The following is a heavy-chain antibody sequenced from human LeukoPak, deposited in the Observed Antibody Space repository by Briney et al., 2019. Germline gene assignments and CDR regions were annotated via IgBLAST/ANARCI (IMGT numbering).Heavy chain of an antibody. Sequence: SETLSLTCAVSGYSISSGYYWGWIRQPPGKGLEWIGSIYHSGSTYYNPSLKSRITISVDTSKNQFSLKLSSVTAADTAVYYCARLVLRSPTYWGQGTLVTASS. CDR2: IYHSGST. CDR1: GYSISSGYY. V-gene: IGHV4-38-2*01. J-gene: IGHJ4*02. D-gene: IGHD4-17*01. CDR3: ARLVLRSPTY.